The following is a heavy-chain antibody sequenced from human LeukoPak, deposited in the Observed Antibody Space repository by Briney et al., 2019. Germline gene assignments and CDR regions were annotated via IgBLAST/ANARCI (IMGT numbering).Heavy chain of an antibody. CDR3: VRDSGGPFDI. CDR1: GFTFSSYW. D-gene: IGHD1-14*01. CDR2: IRQNGSEK. J-gene: IGHJ3*02. V-gene: IGHV3-7*01. Sequence: GGSLRLSCATSGFTFSSYWMNWVRQAPGKGLEWVANIRQNGSEKYYVDSVKGRFTIPRDNAKNSLYLQMNSLRAEDTAVYYCVRDSGGPFDIWGQGTMVTVSS.